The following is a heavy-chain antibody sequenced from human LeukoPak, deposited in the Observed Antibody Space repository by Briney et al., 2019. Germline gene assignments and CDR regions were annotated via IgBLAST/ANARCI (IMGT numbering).Heavy chain of an antibody. V-gene: IGHV4-61*02. CDR3: ARSPSAGWFDP. CDR1: GGSIISGSYY. CDR2: ISSSGNT. Sequence: SQTLTLTCTVSGGSIISGSYYWSWIRQPAGKGREWIGRISSSGNTNYSPSLKSRLTISIDASKNQFSLKLSSVTAADTAVYYCARSPSAGWFDPWGQGTLVTVSS. J-gene: IGHJ5*02.